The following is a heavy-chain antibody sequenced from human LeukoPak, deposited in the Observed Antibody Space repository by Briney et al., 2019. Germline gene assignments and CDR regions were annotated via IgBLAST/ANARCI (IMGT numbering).Heavy chain of an antibody. V-gene: IGHV4-59*12. CDR3: ATVAVIRGVTYFDY. J-gene: IGHJ4*02. CDR2: LFYSGST. CDR1: GGSISSYY. D-gene: IGHD3-10*01. Sequence: SETLSLTCTVSGGSISSYYWSWIRQPPGKGLEWIAYLFYSGSTDYNPSLESRFTISVDKSKNQFSLKLRSVTAADTAVYYCATVAVIRGVTYFDYWGQGTLVTVSS.